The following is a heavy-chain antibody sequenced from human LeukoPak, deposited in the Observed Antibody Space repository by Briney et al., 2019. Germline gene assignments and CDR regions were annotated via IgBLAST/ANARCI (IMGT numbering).Heavy chain of an antibody. Sequence: PSETLSLTCTVSGGSISIYYWSWIRQSPGKGLDCIGCVCYSGSTNYNSSLKSRVTMSVDTSKNQFSLKLSSVTAADTAVYYCAREQQLVRGQVFTDYWGQGTLVTVSS. CDR3: AREQQLVRGQVFTDY. D-gene: IGHD6-13*01. CDR2: VCYSGST. J-gene: IGHJ4*02. V-gene: IGHV4-59*12. CDR1: GGSISIYY.